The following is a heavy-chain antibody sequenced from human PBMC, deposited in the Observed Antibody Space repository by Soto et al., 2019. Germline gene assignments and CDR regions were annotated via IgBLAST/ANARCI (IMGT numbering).Heavy chain of an antibody. CDR2: IYASGTT. D-gene: IGHD6-13*01. CDR3: ARAPTYSSSWLDY. CDR1: GGSISSYY. J-gene: IGHJ4*02. Sequence: SETLSLTCTVSGGSISSYYWGWIRQPAGKGLEWIGRIYASGTTYYNPSLKSRVTMSVDTSKNQFSLKLSSVTAADTAVYYCARAPTYSSSWLDYWGQGTLVTVSS. V-gene: IGHV4-4*07.